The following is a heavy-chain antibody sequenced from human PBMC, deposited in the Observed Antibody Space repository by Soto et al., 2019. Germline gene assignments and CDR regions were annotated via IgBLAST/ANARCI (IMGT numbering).Heavy chain of an antibody. J-gene: IGHJ4*02. D-gene: IGHD5-18*01. V-gene: IGHV3-7*03. CDR3: ARDRGYNAFDY. Sequence: GGSLRLSCTASGFTFSNYWMSWVRQPPGKGLEWVANIKPDGSEKYYVDFVKGRFTVSRDNAKNSLSLQMTSLRAEDTAVYYCARDRGYNAFDYWGLGTLVTVSS. CDR2: IKPDGSEK. CDR1: GFTFSNYW.